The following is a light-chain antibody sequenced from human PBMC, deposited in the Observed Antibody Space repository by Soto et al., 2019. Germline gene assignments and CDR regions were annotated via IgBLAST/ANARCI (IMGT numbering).Light chain of an antibody. V-gene: IGKV3-15*01. Sequence: EIVMTQSPATLSVSPGDRATLSCRASQSVRSNLAWNQQRPGQAPRLLIYGASTRATGIPGRFSGSGSGTEFTLTISSLQSEDFAAYYCQQYNKWPYTFGQGTNLEIK. J-gene: IGKJ2*01. CDR2: GAS. CDR3: QQYNKWPYT. CDR1: QSVRSN.